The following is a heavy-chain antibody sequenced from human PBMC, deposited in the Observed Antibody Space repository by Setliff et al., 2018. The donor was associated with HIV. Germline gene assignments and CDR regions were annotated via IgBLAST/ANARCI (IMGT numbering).Heavy chain of an antibody. CDR3: ARDVEHMMDV. CDR2: ISTHSDER. Sequence: ASVKVSCKPSGYTFTTYGLSWVRQAPGQGLEWMGWISTHSDERSYAQNLQGRVTMTTDTSTSTAYMELRSLRFDDTAVYYCARDVEHMMDVWGQGTTVTVSS. CDR1: GYTFTTYG. J-gene: IGHJ6*02. V-gene: IGHV1-18*01.